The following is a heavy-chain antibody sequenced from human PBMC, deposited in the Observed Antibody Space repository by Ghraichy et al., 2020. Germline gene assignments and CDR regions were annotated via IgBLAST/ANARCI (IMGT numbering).Heavy chain of an antibody. V-gene: IGHV4-4*09. CDR1: GGSISSYY. D-gene: IGHD1-26*01. J-gene: IGHJ4*02. CDR3: ARSSGSQVPLRRFDY. Sequence: SETLSLTCTVSGGSISSYYWSWIRQPPGKGLEWIGYIYTSGSTNYNPSLKSRVTISVDTSKNQFSLKLSSVTAADTAVYYCARSSGSQVPLRRFDYWGQGTLVTVSS. CDR2: IYTSGST.